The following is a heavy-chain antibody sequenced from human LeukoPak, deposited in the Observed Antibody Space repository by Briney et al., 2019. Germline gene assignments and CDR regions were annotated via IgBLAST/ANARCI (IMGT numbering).Heavy chain of an antibody. CDR2: IWYDGSNK. CDR1: GFTFSSYG. Sequence: GGSLRLSCAASGFTFSSYGMHWVRQAPGKGLEWVAVIWYDGSNKYYADSVKGRFTISRDNSKNTLYLQMNSLRAEDTAVYYCAKGVRINWGLVENYYYMDAWGKGTTVTVSS. CDR3: AKGVRINWGLVENYYYMDA. V-gene: IGHV3-33*06. J-gene: IGHJ6*03. D-gene: IGHD7-27*01.